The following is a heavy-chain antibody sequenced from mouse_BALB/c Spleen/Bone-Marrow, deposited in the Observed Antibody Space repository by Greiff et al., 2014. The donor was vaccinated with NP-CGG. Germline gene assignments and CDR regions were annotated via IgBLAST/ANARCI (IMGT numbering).Heavy chain of an antibody. J-gene: IGHJ4*01. D-gene: IGHD4-1*01. CDR3: ARKENWAYAMDY. CDR1: GYTFTSYY. Sequence: QVQLKESGPELVKPGASVKMSCKASGYTFTSYYIHWVEQRPGQGLEWIGWIYPGDGSTKYNEKFKGKTTLTADKSSSTAHMLLSSLTSEDSAIYFCARKENWAYAMDYWGQGTSVTVSS. CDR2: IYPGDGST. V-gene: IGHV1S56*01.